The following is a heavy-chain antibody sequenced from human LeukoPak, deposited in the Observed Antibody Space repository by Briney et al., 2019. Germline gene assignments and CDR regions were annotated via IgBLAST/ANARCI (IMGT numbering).Heavy chain of an antibody. V-gene: IGHV3-74*01. J-gene: IGHJ4*02. CDR3: ARDLNWNQVDY. CDR2: INFDGTTT. CDR1: GFTFSNYW. Sequence: GGSLRLSCAASGFTFSNYWMHWVRQAPGKGPVWVSRINFDGTTTTYADSVKGRFTISRDNAKNTLYLQMNSLQVEDTALYYCARDLNWNQVDYLGQGTLVTVSS. D-gene: IGHD1-1*01.